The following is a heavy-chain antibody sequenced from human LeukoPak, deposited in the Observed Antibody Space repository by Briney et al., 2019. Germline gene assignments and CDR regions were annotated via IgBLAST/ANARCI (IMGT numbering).Heavy chain of an antibody. CDR2: IYYSGST. V-gene: IGHV4-39*07. J-gene: IGHJ6*03. Sequence: SETLSLTCTVSGGSISSSSYYWGWIRQPPGKGLEWIGSIYYSGSTYYNPSLKSRVTISVDTSKNQFSLKLSSVTAADTAVYYCARKSSSRDYYMDVWGKGTTVTVSS. D-gene: IGHD6-13*01. CDR1: GGSISSSSYY. CDR3: ARKSSSRDYYMDV.